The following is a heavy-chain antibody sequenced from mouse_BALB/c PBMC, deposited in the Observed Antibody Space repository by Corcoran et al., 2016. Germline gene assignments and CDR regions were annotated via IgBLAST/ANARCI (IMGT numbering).Heavy chain of an antibody. Sequence: EVQLQQSGPELVKPGASVKMSCKASGYTFTSYVMHWVKQKPGQGLEWIGYINPYNDGTKYNAKFKGKATLTSDKSSSTAYMELSSLTSEDSAVYYCARPSSYYAMDYWGQGTSVTGSS. CDR3: ARPSSYYAMDY. CDR1: GYTFTSYV. V-gene: IGHV1S136*01. J-gene: IGHJ4*01. CDR2: INPYNDGT.